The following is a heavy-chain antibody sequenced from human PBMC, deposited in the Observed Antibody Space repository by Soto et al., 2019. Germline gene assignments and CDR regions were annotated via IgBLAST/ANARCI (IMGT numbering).Heavy chain of an antibody. CDR1: GGTFSSYA. Sequence: SVKVSCRASGGTFSSYAISWVRQAPGQGLEWMGGIIPIFGTANYAQKFQGRVTITADESTSTAYMELSSLRSEDTAVYYCARCSLPTGSYLSLDFDYWGQGTLVTVSS. CDR3: ARCSLPTGSYLSLDFDY. D-gene: IGHD3-16*02. V-gene: IGHV1-69*01. J-gene: IGHJ4*02. CDR2: IIPIFGTA.